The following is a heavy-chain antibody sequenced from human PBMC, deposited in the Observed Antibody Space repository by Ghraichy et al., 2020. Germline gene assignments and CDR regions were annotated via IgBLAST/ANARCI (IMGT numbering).Heavy chain of an antibody. J-gene: IGHJ4*02. CDR2: IYYSGST. CDR3: ARLRGLYDFDY. Sequence: SETLSLTCTVSGGSISSYYWSWIRQPPGKGLEWIGYIYYSGSTNYNPSLKSRVTISVDTSKNQFSLKLNSVTAADTAVYYCARLRGLYDFDYWGQGTLVTVSS. D-gene: IGHD2-2*02. V-gene: IGHV4-59*01. CDR1: GGSISSYY.